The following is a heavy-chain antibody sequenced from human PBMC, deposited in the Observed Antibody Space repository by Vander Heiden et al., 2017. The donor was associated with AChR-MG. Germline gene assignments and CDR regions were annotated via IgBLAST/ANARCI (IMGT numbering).Heavy chain of an antibody. CDR1: GYSISSGYY. Sequence: QVQLHESGPGLVKPSETLSLTCAVSGYSISSGYYWGWIRQPPGKGLEWIGNIYNDGTTHYNPSIKSRVTISVDTSKNQFSLKLSSVTAADTAVYYCARIIQLVVGGVYYWGQGTLVTVSS. CDR3: ARIIQLVVGGVYY. CDR2: IYNDGTT. J-gene: IGHJ4*02. D-gene: IGHD3-22*01. V-gene: IGHV4-38-2*01.